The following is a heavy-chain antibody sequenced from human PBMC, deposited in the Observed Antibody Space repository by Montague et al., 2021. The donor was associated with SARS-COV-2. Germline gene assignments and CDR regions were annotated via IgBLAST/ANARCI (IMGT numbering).Heavy chain of an antibody. J-gene: IGHJ4*02. D-gene: IGHD3-16*01. V-gene: IGHV3-49*03. Sequence: SLRLSCAGSGFTFGTYAMSWFRQASGKGLEWVGFIRGRVYGGTTEYAASVKGRFTISRGDSKSIAYLQMNSLKTEDTAVYYCTREPDAFDWGQGTLVTVSS. CDR2: IRGRVYGGTT. CDR1: GFTFGTYA. CDR3: TREPDAFD.